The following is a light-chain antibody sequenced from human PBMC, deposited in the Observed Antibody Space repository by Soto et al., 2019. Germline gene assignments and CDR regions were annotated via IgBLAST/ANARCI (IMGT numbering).Light chain of an antibody. J-gene: IGKJ3*01. V-gene: IGKV1-5*03. CDR3: QQYNNYFT. CDR2: KAS. CDR1: ESIGSW. Sequence: DIQMTQSPSTLSASVGDRVTITCRASESIGSWLAWYQQKPGKAPKLLISKASTLETGVPSRFSGSGSGTEFTLTISSLQPDDFATYFCQQYNNYFTFGPGTKVDIK.